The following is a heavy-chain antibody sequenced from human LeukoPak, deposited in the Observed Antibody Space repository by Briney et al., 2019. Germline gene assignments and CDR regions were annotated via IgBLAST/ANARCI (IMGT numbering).Heavy chain of an antibody. CDR2: IYYSGST. D-gene: IGHD3-10*01. V-gene: IGHV4-59*12. CDR1: GGSISSYY. Sequence: SETLPLTCTVSGGSISSYYWSWIRQPPGKGLEWIGYIYYSGSTNYNPSLKSRVTISVDTSKNQFSLKLSSVTAADTAVYYCAREGDFYGSGSYVAYWGQGTLVTVSS. J-gene: IGHJ4*02. CDR3: AREGDFYGSGSYVAY.